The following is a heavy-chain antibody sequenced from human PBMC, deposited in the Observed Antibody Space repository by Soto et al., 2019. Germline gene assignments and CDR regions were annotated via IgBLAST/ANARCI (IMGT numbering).Heavy chain of an antibody. CDR3: ARTGEDY. J-gene: IGHJ4*01. CDR1: GFTFTRYW. Sequence: EVQLVESGGGLVQPGGSLRLSCAASGFTFTRYWMAWVRQAPGKGLEWVANINQDGSQKYYVDSVKGRFTISRDNAKNSLYLQMNSLRTEDTAVYYCARTGEDYWGHGILVTVSS. D-gene: IGHD3-10*01. CDR2: INQDGSQK. V-gene: IGHV3-7*01.